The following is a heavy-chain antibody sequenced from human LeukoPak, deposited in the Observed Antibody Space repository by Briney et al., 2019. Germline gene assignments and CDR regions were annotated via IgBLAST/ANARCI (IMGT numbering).Heavy chain of an antibody. V-gene: IGHV4-30-4*01. CDR1: GGSISSGDYY. CDR3: ARVPGTSVYFDY. D-gene: IGHD3-10*01. Sequence: SQTLSLTCTVSGGSISSGDYYWSWIRQPPGKGLEWIGYIYYSGSTYYNPSLKSRVTISVDTSKNQFSLKLSSVTAADTAVYYCARVPGTSVYFDYWGQGTLVTVSS. CDR2: IYYSGST. J-gene: IGHJ4*02.